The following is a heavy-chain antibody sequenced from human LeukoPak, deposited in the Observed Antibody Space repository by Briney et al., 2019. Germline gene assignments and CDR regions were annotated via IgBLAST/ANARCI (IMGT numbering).Heavy chain of an antibody. CDR1: GSTFRNYG. CDR2: IADDGRAK. CDR3: AKEATWGEWYFDY. D-gene: IGHD3-10*01. Sequence: GRSLRLSCVVSGSTFRNYGMHWVRQAPGKGLEWVAVIADDGRAKFYADSVKGRFTISRDNSKNTLYLQMNSLRAEDTAVYYCAKEATWGEWYFDYWGQGTLVTVSS. J-gene: IGHJ4*02. V-gene: IGHV3-30*18.